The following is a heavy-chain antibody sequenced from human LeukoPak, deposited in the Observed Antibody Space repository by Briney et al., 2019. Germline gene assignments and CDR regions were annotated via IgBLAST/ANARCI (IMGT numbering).Heavy chain of an antibody. V-gene: IGHV1-46*01. J-gene: IGHJ4*02. D-gene: IGHD3-22*01. CDR3: TKTLRSSGSYFDY. CDR1: GYTFTSYY. CDR2: INPSGGST. Sequence: ASVKVSCKASGYTFTSYYMHWVRQAPGQGLEWMGIINPSGGSTSYAQKFQGRVTMTRDMSTSTVYLELSSLRSEDTAVYYCTKTLRSSGSYFDYWGQGTLVTVSS.